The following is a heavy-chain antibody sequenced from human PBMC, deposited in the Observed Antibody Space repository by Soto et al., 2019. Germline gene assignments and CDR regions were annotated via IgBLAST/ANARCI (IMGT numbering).Heavy chain of an antibody. CDR2: IWYDGSET. D-gene: IGHD6-19*01. CDR1: GFSFSESG. J-gene: IGHJ1*01. CDR3: ATFLAVAGTHH. Sequence: QVQLVESGGGVVQPGKSLRLSCAASGFSFSESGMEWVRQAPGKGLEWVAAIWYDGSETYYGDSVKGRFTIARDNSKSTLYLQRSGLRAEDTAVYYCATFLAVAGTHHWGQGTLVTVSS. V-gene: IGHV3-33*01.